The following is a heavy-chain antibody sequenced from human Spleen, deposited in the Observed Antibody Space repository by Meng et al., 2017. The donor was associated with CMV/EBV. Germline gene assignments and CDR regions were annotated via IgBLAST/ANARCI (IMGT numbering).Heavy chain of an antibody. D-gene: IGHD2-8*01. Sequence: AASGFTFSSYWMHWVRQAPGKGLVWVSRINSDGSSTNYADSVKGRFTISRDNAKNTLYLQMNSLRAEDTAVYYCARDYCTNGVCYSPWGQGTLVTVSS. V-gene: IGHV3-74*01. CDR3: ARDYCTNGVCYSP. J-gene: IGHJ5*02. CDR1: GFTFSSYW. CDR2: INSDGSST.